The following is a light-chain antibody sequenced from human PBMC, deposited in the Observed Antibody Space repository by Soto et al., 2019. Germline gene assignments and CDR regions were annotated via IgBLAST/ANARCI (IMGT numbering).Light chain of an antibody. J-gene: IGKJ4*01. CDR1: QSISSW. Sequence: DINITKSPATLSASVGDRVSITCRASQSISSWLAWYQQKPGKAPKLLIYDASSLESGVPSRFSGSGSGTEFTLTISSLQPDDFATYYCQQYNSYSLTFGGGTKV. CDR2: DAS. V-gene: IGKV1-5*01. CDR3: QQYNSYSLT.